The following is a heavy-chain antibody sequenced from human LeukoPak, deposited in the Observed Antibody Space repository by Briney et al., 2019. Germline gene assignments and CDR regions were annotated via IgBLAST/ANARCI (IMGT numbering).Heavy chain of an antibody. V-gene: IGHV4-39*01. D-gene: IGHD6-19*01. CDR3: ARRVVAGTTVDF. Sequence: SETLSLTCTVSGGSISSPNSYWGWIRQPPGKGLEWIGSIIYDGTTYYNPSLKSRVTISVDTSKSQFSLTLRSVTAADTAVYYCARRVVAGTTVDFWGQGNLVTVSS. J-gene: IGHJ4*02. CDR1: GGSISSPNSY. CDR2: IIYDGTT.